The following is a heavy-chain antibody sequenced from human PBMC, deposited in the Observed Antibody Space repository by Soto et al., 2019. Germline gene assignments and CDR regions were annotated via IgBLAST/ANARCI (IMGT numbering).Heavy chain of an antibody. D-gene: IGHD3-10*01. CDR1: GGSISSGGYS. CDR3: ARAQGSEGVYTLGLRLFDY. CDR2: IYHSGST. Sequence: PSETLSLTCAVSGGSISSGGYSWSWIRQPPGQGLEWIGYIYHSGSTYYNPSLKSRVTISVDRSKNQFSLKLSSVPAADTAVYYCARAQGSEGVYTLGLRLFDYWGKGTLVTVSS. V-gene: IGHV4-30-2*01. J-gene: IGHJ4*02.